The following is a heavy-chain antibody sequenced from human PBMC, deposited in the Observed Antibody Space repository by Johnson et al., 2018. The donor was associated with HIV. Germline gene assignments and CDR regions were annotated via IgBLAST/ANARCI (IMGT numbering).Heavy chain of an antibody. D-gene: IGHD1-26*01. V-gene: IGHV3-66*01. CDR2: IYSGGST. CDR1: GFTVSSNY. Sequence: EQLVESGGGLVQPGGSLRLSCAASGFTVSSNYMSWVRQAPGKGLEWVSVIYSGGSTYYADSVKGRFTISRDNSKNTLYLQMNSLRAEDTAVYYCARDPSVSYAEVTPDARFDIWGQGTMVTVSS. J-gene: IGHJ3*02. CDR3: ARDPSVSYAEVTPDARFDI.